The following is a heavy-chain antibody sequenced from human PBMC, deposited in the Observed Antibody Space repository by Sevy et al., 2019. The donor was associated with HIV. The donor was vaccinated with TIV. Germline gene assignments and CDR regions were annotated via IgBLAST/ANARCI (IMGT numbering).Heavy chain of an antibody. V-gene: IGHV1-18*01. J-gene: IGHJ5*02. CDR3: ARGWDPNGRYGNGFDP. CDR1: GYTFTDYG. CDR2: ISTYNSNK. D-gene: IGHD6-19*01. Sequence: ASVKVSCKASGYTFTDYGITWVRQAPGQGLEWMGWISTYNSNKKYAQNLQGRLTMTTDTSTSTAYMEMRSLTSDDTAVYYCARGWDPNGRYGNGFDPWGQGTLVTVSS.